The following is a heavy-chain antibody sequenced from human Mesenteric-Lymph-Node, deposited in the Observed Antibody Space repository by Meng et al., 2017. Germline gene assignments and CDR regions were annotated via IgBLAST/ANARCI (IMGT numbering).Heavy chain of an antibody. CDR2: IRSKAYGGTT. D-gene: IGHD3-10*01. Sequence: SRKISGTASGFTFGDYAMSWFRQAPGKGLEWVGFIRSKAYGGTTEYAASVKGRFTISRDESKSMAYLQMNSLKAEDTAVYYCTGTYYYGSGTYRYIDYWGQGTLVTVSS. CDR3: TGTYYYGSGTYRYIDY. CDR1: GFTFGDYA. J-gene: IGHJ4*02. V-gene: IGHV3-49*03.